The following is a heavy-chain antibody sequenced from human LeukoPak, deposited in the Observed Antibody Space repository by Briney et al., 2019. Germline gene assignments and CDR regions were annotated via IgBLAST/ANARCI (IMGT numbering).Heavy chain of an antibody. Sequence: PSETLSLTCAVYGGSFSGYYWSWIRQPPGKGLEWIGEINHSGSTNYNPSLKSRVTISVDTSKNQFSLKLSSVTAADTAVYYCARLIYCSSTSCAAFGIWGQGTMVTVSS. V-gene: IGHV4-34*01. CDR3: ARLIYCSSTSCAAFGI. CDR1: GGSFSGYY. CDR2: INHSGST. D-gene: IGHD2-2*01. J-gene: IGHJ3*02.